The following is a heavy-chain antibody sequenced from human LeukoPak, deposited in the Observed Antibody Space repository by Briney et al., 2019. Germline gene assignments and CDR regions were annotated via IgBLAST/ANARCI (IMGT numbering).Heavy chain of an antibody. J-gene: IGHJ3*02. Sequence: QPGGSLRLSCAASGFTVSDNYTSWVRQAPGKGLEWVSAISGGGSTYYADSVKGRFIISRDNSKNTVYLQLNSPRAEDTAVYYCARGGDTIGSIRSPFDIWGQGTMVTVSS. CDR1: GFTVSDNY. CDR3: ARGGDTIGSIRSPFDI. D-gene: IGHD3-22*01. V-gene: IGHV3-53*01. CDR2: ISGGGST.